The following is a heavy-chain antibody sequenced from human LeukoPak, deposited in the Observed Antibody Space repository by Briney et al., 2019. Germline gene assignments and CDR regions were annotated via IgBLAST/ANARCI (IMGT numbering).Heavy chain of an antibody. J-gene: IGHJ4*02. CDR2: ISSSSSTI. Sequence: GGSLRLSCAASGFTFSSYSMNWVRQAPGKGLEWVSYISSSSSTIYYADSVKCRFTISRDNAKNSLYLQMNSLRAEDTAVYYCASRRPHSGYPIYWGQGTLVTVSS. CDR3: ASRRPHSGYPIY. CDR1: GFTFSSYS. V-gene: IGHV3-48*01. D-gene: IGHD5-12*01.